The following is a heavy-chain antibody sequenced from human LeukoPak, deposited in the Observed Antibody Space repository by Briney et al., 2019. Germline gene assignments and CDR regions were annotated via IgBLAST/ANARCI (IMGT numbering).Heavy chain of an antibody. CDR1: GGSVSSGSYY. D-gene: IGHD6-19*01. Sequence: SETLSLTCTVSGGSVSSGSYYWSWIRQPPGKGLEWIGYIYYSGSTNYNPSLKSRVTISVDTPKNQFSLKLSSVTAADTAVYYCARGGRAVAAYWGQGTLVTVSS. J-gene: IGHJ4*02. CDR2: IYYSGST. CDR3: ARGGRAVAAY. V-gene: IGHV4-61*01.